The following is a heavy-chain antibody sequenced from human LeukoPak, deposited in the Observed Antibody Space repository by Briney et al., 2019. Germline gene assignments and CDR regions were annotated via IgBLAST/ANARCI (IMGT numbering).Heavy chain of an antibody. CDR3: ARRSLANSSGPTGVFDP. J-gene: IGHJ5*02. D-gene: IGHD3-22*01. CDR2: VFYSGTT. Sequence: SETLSLTCTVSGGSISSSSRYYWGWIRQPPGKGLEWIGSVFYSGTTYYNPSLKSRVTISVDTSKNQFSLKLSSVTAADTAVYFCARRSLANSSGPTGVFDPWGQGTLVTVSS. CDR1: GGSISSSSRYY. V-gene: IGHV4-39*01.